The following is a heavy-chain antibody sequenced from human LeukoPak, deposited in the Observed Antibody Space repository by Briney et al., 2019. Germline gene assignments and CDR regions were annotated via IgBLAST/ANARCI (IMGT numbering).Heavy chain of an antibody. V-gene: IGHV3-23*01. D-gene: IGHD3-10*01. CDR2: ISGSGGST. CDR1: GFTFSSYG. J-gene: IGHJ4*02. Sequence: GGSLRFSCAASGFTFSSYGMSWVRQAPGKGLGWVSAISGSGGSTYYADSVKGRFTISRDNSKNTLYLQMNSLRAEDTAVYYCAKEGGELFQVLYFDYWGQGTLVTVSS. CDR3: AKEGGELFQVLYFDY.